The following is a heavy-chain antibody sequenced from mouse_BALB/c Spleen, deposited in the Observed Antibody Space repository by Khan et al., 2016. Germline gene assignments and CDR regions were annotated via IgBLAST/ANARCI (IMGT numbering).Heavy chain of an antibody. CDR2: IYPGHGDT. V-gene: IGHV1-12*01. CDR1: GYTFTSYN. J-gene: IGHJ2*01. CDR3: GREGNYFDY. Sequence: QVQLQQSGAELVKPGASVKMSCKASGYTFTSYNMHWVKQTPGQGLEWIGAIYPGHGDTSYNQKFKGKATLTAANSSSTAYMQLSSLKTEDSAVYYCGREGNYFDYWGQGTTLTVSS. D-gene: IGHD2-14*01.